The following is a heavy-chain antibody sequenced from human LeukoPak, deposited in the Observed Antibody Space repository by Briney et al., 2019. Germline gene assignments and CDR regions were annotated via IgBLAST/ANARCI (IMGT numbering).Heavy chain of an antibody. CDR1: GYTFTGYY. D-gene: IGHD3-22*01. J-gene: IGHJ4*02. Sequence: ASVKVSCKASGYTFTGYYMHWVRQAPGQGLEWMGWINPNSGGTNYAQKLQGRVTMTTDTSTSTAYMELRSLRSDDTAVYYCARDRDYYDSSGYYTEFDYWGQGTLVTVSS. CDR3: ARDRDYYDSSGYYTEFDY. CDR2: INPNSGGT. V-gene: IGHV1-2*02.